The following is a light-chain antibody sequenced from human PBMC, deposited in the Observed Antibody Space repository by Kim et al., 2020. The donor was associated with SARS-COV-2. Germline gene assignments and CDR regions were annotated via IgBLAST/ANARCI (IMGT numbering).Light chain of an antibody. V-gene: IGLV2-11*01. J-gene: IGLJ3*02. Sequence: GQSVTISCTGTSSDVGGYNYVSWYQQHPGKAPKVMICDVNRRRPGVPDRFSGSKSGNTASLTISGLQADDEADYYCCSYAGTYSWVFGRGTQLTVL. CDR1: SSDVGGYNY. CDR2: DVN. CDR3: CSYAGTYSWV.